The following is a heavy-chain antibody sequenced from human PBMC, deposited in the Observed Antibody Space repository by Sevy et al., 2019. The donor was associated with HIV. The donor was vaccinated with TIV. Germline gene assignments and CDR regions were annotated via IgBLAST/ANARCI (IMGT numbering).Heavy chain of an antibody. V-gene: IGHV4-30-4*01. CDR1: GDSISSGDYY. J-gene: IGHJ4*02. CDR2: IYYSGST. D-gene: IGHD3-22*01. Sequence: SLTCTVSGDSISSGDYYWSWIRQPPGKGLEWIGYIYYSGSTNYNPSLRSRVTISVDTSKNQFSLKLSSVTAADTTVYYCARAQYYYDRSGNYVLPRYYFDYWGQGALVTVSS. CDR3: ARAQYYYDRSGNYVLPRYYFDY.